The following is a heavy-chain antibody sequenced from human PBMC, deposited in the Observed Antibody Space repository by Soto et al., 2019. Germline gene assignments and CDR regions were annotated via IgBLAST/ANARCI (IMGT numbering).Heavy chain of an antibody. J-gene: IGHJ4*02. CDR2: IYHSGSN. CDR3: ARVLGSGWYSIDY. D-gene: IGHD6-19*01. Sequence: PSETLSLTCAVFGDSISSSNWWSWVRQPPGKGLEWIGEIYHSGSNNYNPSLKSRVTISVDKSKNHFSLKLSSVTAADTAVYFCARVLGSGWYSIDYWGKGTLVTVSS. CDR1: GDSISSSNW. V-gene: IGHV4-4*02.